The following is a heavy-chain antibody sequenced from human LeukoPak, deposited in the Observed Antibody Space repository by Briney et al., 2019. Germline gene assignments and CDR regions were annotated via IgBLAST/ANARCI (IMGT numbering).Heavy chain of an antibody. CDR1: GYTFINHY. J-gene: IGHJ4*02. D-gene: IGHD5-12*01. Sequence: ASVNVSCKSSGYTFINHYIHWVRQAPGQGLEWMGWINPNTGGTNFAQKFQGRVTITRDTSISTAYMELNRLTSNDTAVYYCARDGIGVYTGYSRNVLDSWGQGTLVTVSS. CDR3: ARDGIGVYTGYSRNVLDS. V-gene: IGHV1-2*02. CDR2: INPNTGGT.